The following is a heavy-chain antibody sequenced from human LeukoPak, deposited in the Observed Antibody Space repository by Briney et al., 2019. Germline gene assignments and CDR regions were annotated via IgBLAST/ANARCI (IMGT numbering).Heavy chain of an antibody. J-gene: IGHJ4*02. CDR3: ARDGGSYGDYYDS. D-gene: IGHD1-26*01. CDR2: IWYDGSEK. CDR1: GFTFSSYG. Sequence: GGSLRLSCAASGFTFSSYGMHWVRQAPGKGLEWVAVIWYDGSEKYYGHSVKGRFTVSRDNSKKTVYLQMHSLRAEDTAVYYCARDGGSYGDYYDSWGQGPLVSVFS. V-gene: IGHV3-33*01.